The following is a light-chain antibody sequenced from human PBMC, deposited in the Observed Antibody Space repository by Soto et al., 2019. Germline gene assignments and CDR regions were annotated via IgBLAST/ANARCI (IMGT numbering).Light chain of an antibody. V-gene: IGKV3-20*01. J-gene: IGKJ1*01. CDR3: HQYGSAPAWT. Sequence: EIVLTQSPGTLSLFPGERATLSCRASQSISSNYLAWYQQKPGQAPRLHIHGASNRATGIPDRFSGAGSETDFTLTISRLEPEDFAVYYCHQYGSAPAWTFGQGTKVEIK. CDR1: QSISSNY. CDR2: GAS.